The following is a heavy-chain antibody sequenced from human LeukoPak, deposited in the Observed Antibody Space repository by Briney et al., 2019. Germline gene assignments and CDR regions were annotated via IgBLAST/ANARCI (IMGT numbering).Heavy chain of an antibody. D-gene: IGHD3-9*01. J-gene: IGHJ4*02. CDR2: IVVGSGNT. V-gene: IGHV1-58*01. Sequence: ASVKVSCKASGFTFTSSAVQWVRQARGQRLEWIGWIVVGSGNTNYAQKFQERVTITRDMPTSTAYMELSSLRSEDTAVYYCAATDILTGAPSYWGQGTLVTVSS. CDR1: GFTFTSSA. CDR3: AATDILTGAPSY.